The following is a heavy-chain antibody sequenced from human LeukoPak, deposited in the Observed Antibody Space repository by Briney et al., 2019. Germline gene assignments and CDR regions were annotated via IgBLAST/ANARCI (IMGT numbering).Heavy chain of an antibody. CDR3: AKPDDIAHYFDY. V-gene: IGHV3-30*18. Sequence: GGSLRLSCAASGFTFSSYGMHWVRQAPGKGLEWLAVISYDGSNKYYADSVKGRFTISRDNSKNTLYLQMNSLRAEDTAVYCCAKPDDIAHYFDYWGQGTLVTVSS. J-gene: IGHJ4*02. CDR1: GFTFSSYG. D-gene: IGHD6-13*01. CDR2: ISYDGSNK.